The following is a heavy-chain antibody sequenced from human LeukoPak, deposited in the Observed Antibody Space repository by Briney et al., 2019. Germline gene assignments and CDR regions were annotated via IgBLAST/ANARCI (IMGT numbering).Heavy chain of an antibody. Sequence: GASVKVSCKASGYTFTGYYMHWVRQAPGQGLEWMGWINPNSGGTNYAQKLQGRVTMTTDTSTSTAYMELRSLRSDDTAVYYCARDGGFSGSYNPFDYWGQGTLVTVSS. V-gene: IGHV1-2*02. D-gene: IGHD3-10*01. J-gene: IGHJ4*02. CDR1: GYTFTGYY. CDR2: INPNSGGT. CDR3: ARDGGFSGSYNPFDY.